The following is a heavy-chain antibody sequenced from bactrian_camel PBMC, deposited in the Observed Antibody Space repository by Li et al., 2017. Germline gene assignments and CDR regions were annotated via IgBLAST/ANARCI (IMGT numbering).Heavy chain of an antibody. CDR1: GFIFSGYY. V-gene: IGHV3S10*01. D-gene: IGHD6*01. CDR3: TKDRGRAVPAGSFDY. CDR2: IDIDGNT. Sequence: VQLVESGGGLVRPGGSLRLSCAPSGFIFSGYYMTWVRQAPGKEREGVAGIDIDGNTDYVDSVKGRFTISRDNAKNTVYLQLNSLKTEDTAMYYCTKDRGRAVPAGSFDYWAQGTQVTVS. J-gene: IGHJ6*01.